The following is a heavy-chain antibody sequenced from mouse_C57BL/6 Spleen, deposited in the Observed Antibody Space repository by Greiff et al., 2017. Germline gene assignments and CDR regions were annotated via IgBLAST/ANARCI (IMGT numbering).Heavy chain of an antibody. D-gene: IGHD1-1*01. Sequence: QVQLQQPGAELVMPGASVKLSCKASGYTFTSYWMHWVKQRPGQGLEWIGEIDPSDSYTNYHQKFKGKSTLTVDKSASTAYMQHSSLTSEDAAVYYFARDPTDYWGQGTTLTVSS. CDR3: ARDPTDY. CDR2: IDPSDSYT. CDR1: GYTFTSYW. J-gene: IGHJ2*01. V-gene: IGHV1-69*01.